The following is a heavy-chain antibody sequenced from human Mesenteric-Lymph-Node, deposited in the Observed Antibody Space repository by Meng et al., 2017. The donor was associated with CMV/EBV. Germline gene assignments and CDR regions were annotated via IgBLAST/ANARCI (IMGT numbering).Heavy chain of an antibody. CDR3: ASVHSNMETGDDQGY. V-gene: IGHV4-4*02. D-gene: IGHD7-27*01. CDR1: GGSISSSNW. Sequence: GGSISSSNWWSWVRQPPGKGLEWIGDIYPSGSTNYNPSLKSRVTISVDKSKNQFSLKLSSVTAADTAVYYCASVHSNMETGDDQGYWGQGTLVTVSS. CDR2: IYPSGST. J-gene: IGHJ4*02.